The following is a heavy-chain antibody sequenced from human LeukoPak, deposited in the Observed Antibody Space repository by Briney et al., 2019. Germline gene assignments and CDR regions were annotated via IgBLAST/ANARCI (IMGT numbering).Heavy chain of an antibody. D-gene: IGHD2-2*01. CDR1: GFTFSSYA. CDR3: ARDPPRGFQLPTPAYGMDV. J-gene: IGHJ6*02. V-gene: IGHV3-30-3*01. Sequence: GGSLRLSCAASGFTFSSYAMHWVRQAPGKGLEWVAVISYDGSNKYYADSVKGRFTISRDNSKNTLFLQMSSLRAGDTAVYYCARDPPRGFQLPTPAYGMDVWGQGTTVTVSS. CDR2: ISYDGSNK.